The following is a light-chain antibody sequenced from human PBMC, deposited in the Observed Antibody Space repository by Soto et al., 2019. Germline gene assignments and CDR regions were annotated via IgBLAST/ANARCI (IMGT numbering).Light chain of an antibody. CDR2: EVT. CDR1: SRDIGTYNY. Sequence: QSALTQPASVSGSPGQSITISCTGTSRDIGTYNYVSWYQQHPGKAPKLLIYEVTKRPSGVSARVSGSKSGNAASLTISGLQAEDEADYYCSSYTRRSTLVFGTGTKLTVL. J-gene: IGLJ1*01. V-gene: IGLV2-14*01. CDR3: SSYTRRSTLV.